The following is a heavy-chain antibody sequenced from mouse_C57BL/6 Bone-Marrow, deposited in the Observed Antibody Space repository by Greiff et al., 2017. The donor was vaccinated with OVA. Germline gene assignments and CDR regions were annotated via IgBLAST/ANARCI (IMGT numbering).Heavy chain of an antibody. V-gene: IGHV1-54*01. CDR1: GYAFTNYL. CDR2: INPGSGGT. D-gene: IGHD1-1*01. CDR3: ARCGSSTYYAMDY. J-gene: IGHJ4*01. Sequence: LVESGAELVRPGTSVKVSCKASGYAFTNYLIEWVKQRPGQGLEWIGVINPGSGGTNYNEKFKGKATLTADKSSSTAYMQLSSLTSEDSAVYFCARCGSSTYYAMDYWGQGTSVTVSS.